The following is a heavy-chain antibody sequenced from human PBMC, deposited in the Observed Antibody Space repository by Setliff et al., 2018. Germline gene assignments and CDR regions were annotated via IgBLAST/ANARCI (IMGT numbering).Heavy chain of an antibody. CDR2: INPSGGST. J-gene: IGHJ4*02. D-gene: IGHD2-21*02. Sequence: ASVKVSCKASGYTFTSYYMHWVRQAPGQGLEWMGIINPSGGSTSYAQKFQGRVTITRDTSASTAYMELSSLRSEDTSVYYCARGLAYCGGDCFLRTGFDYWGQGTLVTVSS. V-gene: IGHV1-46*01. CDR3: ARGLAYCGGDCFLRTGFDY. CDR1: GYTFTSYY.